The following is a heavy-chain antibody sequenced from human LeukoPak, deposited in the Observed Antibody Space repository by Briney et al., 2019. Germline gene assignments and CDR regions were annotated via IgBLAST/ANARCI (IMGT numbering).Heavy chain of an antibody. CDR2: MYSCCRT. CDR3: SRARQWLLGLGRAFDI. J-gene: IGHJ3*02. Sequence: PGGSLRLSCAPSGLPDRCNYMSWLRRAPAKGLEGVSVMYSCCRTYHPDPVQGRFTIPRDKSKNTTYLQMNSLRAQDTAAYFFSRARQWLLGLGRAFDIWGEGTMVTVSS. CDR1: GLPDRCNY. D-gene: IGHD6-19*01. V-gene: IGHV3-53*01.